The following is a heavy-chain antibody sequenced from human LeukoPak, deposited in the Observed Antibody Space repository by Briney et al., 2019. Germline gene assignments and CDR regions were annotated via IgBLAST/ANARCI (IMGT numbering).Heavy chain of an antibody. D-gene: IGHD3-22*01. CDR1: VRTFSSYA. J-gene: IGHJ1*01. CDR3: ARDSDSMIPSSAYFQH. Sequence: SVKVSCKDAVRTFSSYAISWVRQAPGQGLEWMGGIIPIFGTANYAQKFQGRVTINADESTSTAYMELSSLRSEDTAVYYCARDSDSMIPSSAYFQHWGQGTLVTVSS. CDR2: IIPIFGTA. V-gene: IGHV1-69*13.